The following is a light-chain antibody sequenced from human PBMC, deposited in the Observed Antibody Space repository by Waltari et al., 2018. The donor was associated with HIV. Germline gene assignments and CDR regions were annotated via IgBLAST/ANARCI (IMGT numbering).Light chain of an antibody. CDR2: DGS. V-gene: IGLV2-14*03. CDR1: SSDVGGYNY. Sequence: QSALTQPASVSGSPGQSITISCPGTSSDVGGYNYVSWYQQHPGKAPRLMIYDGSNRPSGVSNRFSGSKSGNTASLTISGLQAEDEADYYCSSYTSSSTDVFGTGTKVTVL. CDR3: SSYTSSSTDV. J-gene: IGLJ1*01.